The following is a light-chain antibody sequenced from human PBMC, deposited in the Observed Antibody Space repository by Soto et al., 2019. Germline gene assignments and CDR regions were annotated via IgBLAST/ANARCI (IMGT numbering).Light chain of an antibody. CDR2: GAS. V-gene: IGKV3-20*01. J-gene: IGKJ1*01. Sequence: EIVLTQSPGTLSLSPGERATLSCRASQSVSSSYLAWYQQKPGLAPKLLMYGASSRAPGIPDRFSGGGSETAFTLTISRLEPEDFAVYYCQHYGSSLWTFGQGTKLEIK. CDR1: QSVSSSY. CDR3: QHYGSSLWT.